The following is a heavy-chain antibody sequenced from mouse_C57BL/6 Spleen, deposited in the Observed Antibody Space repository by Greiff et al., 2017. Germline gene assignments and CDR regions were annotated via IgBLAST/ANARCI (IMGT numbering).Heavy chain of an antibody. CDR3: ALTDPFWDFDV. J-gene: IGHJ1*03. D-gene: IGHD1-1*01. CDR2: ISDGGSYT. CDR1: GFTFSSYA. Sequence: EVMLVESGGGLVKPGGSLKLSCAASGFTFSSYAMSWVRQTPEKRLEWVATISDGGSYTYYPDNVKGRFTISRDNAKNNLYLQMSHLKSEDTAMYYCALTDPFWDFDVWGTGTTVTVSS. V-gene: IGHV5-4*03.